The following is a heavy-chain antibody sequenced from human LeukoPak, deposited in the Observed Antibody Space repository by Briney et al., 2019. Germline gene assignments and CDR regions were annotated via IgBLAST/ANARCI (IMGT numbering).Heavy chain of an antibody. CDR3: ARGPVADPDAFDI. V-gene: IGHV1-24*01. J-gene: IGHJ3*02. CDR2: FDPLDAKL. CDR1: GYILTELL. Sequence: VSVKASCKVLGYILTELLMHWVRQAPGIRLEWMGGFDPLDAKLIFAQQTKRRVSMTDETSTDIAYMTLSSLRSEDSTVYYCARGPVADPDAFDIWGQGTMVTVSS. D-gene: IGHD6-19*01.